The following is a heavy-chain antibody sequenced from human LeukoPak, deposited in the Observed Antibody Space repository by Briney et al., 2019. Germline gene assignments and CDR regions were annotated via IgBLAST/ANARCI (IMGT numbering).Heavy chain of an antibody. CDR2: IYYSGST. D-gene: IGHD6-13*01. Sequence: PSETLSLTCTVSGGSISSYYWSWIRQPPGKGLEWIGYIYYSGSTNYNPSLKSRVTISVDTSKNQFSLKLSSVTAADTAVYYCARAPYSSSRRGIWDYWGRGTLVTVSS. V-gene: IGHV4-59*01. CDR1: GGSISSYY. CDR3: ARAPYSSSRRGIWDY. J-gene: IGHJ4*02.